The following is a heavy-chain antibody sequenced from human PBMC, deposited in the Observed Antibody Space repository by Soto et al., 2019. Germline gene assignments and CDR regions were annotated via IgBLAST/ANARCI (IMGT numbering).Heavy chain of an antibody. J-gene: IGHJ4*02. D-gene: IGHD4-17*01. CDR3: ARDSTATVVIGEEGY. Sequence: PGGSLRLSCSVSGVTLSTYSMNWVRQAPGKGLEWISYISSSGDKIYQADPVKGRFTISRDNAENSLYLRMNSLRAEDTAVYYCARDSTATVVIGEEGYWGQGTLVTVSS. CDR2: ISSSGDKI. CDR1: GVTLSTYS. V-gene: IGHV3-48*01.